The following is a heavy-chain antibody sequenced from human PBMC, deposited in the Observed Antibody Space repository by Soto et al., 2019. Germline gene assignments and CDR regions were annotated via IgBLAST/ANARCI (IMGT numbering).Heavy chain of an antibody. CDR2: IYYSGST. D-gene: IGHD3-10*01. Sequence: SETLSLTCTVSGGSISSGGYNWSWIRQHPGKGLEWIGYIYYSGSTYYNPSLKSRVTISVDTSKNQFSLKLSSVTAADTAVYYCAKGRSGYYYALDYWSQGTLVTVS. V-gene: IGHV4-31*03. J-gene: IGHJ4*02. CDR3: AKGRSGYYYALDY. CDR1: GGSISSGGYN.